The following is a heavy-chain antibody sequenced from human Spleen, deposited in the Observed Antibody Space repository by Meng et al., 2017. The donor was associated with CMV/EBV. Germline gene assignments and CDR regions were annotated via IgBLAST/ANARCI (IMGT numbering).Heavy chain of an antibody. CDR2: IKQDGSEK. Sequence: GGSLRLSCAASGFTFSNYWMSWVRQAPGKGLEWVANIKQDGSEKYYVDSLKGRFTISRDNAKNSLYLQMNSLRAEDTALYYCAKAPYSSWYPNWFDPWGQGTLVTVSS. V-gene: IGHV3-7*03. D-gene: IGHD6-13*01. CDR1: GFTFSNYW. J-gene: IGHJ5*02. CDR3: AKAPYSSWYPNWFDP.